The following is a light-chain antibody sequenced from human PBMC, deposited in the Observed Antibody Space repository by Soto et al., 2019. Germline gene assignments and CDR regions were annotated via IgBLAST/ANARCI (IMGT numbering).Light chain of an antibody. CDR1: QTVTSGY. CDR2: GVS. CDR3: QVYGSSSKT. J-gene: IGKJ1*01. Sequence: PGARARLSVSFRQTVTSGYLAWYQQKPGQAPRLLMYGVSTGATGIPDRFSGSGSGTDFTLTISRLEPEDFAVYFCQVYGSSSKTFGQGTKVDIK. V-gene: IGKV3-20*01.